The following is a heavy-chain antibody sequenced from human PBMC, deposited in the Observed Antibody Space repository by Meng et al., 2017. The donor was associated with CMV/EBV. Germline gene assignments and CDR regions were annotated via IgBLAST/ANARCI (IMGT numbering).Heavy chain of an antibody. V-gene: IGHV3-21*01. CDR1: GFTFSSYS. Sequence: GESLKISCAASGFTFSSYSMNWVRQAPGKGLEWVSSISSSSSYIYYADSVKGRFTISRDNAKNSLYLQMNSLRAEDTAVYYCAKDVILGAYGYSFFDYWGQGTLVTVSS. CDR3: AKDVILGAYGYSFFDY. D-gene: IGHD5-18*01. CDR2: ISSSSSYI. J-gene: IGHJ4*02.